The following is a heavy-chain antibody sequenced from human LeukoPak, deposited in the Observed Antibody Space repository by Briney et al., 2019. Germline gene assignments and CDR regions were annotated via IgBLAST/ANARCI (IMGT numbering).Heavy chain of an antibody. J-gene: IGHJ4*02. Sequence: SENLSLSCTVSGYSISSGYYWGWIRQPPGKVLEWIASIHHSVGTYYNPSLKSRVTISVDTSKNQFSLKLSSVTAADTAVYYCARGYWEYYFDYWGQGIPVTVSS. CDR3: ARGYWEYYFDY. CDR2: IHHSVGT. V-gene: IGHV4-38-2*02. CDR1: GYSISSGYY. D-gene: IGHD2-21*01.